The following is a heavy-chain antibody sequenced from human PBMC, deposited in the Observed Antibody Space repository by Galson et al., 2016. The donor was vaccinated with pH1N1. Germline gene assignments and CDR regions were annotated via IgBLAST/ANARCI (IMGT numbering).Heavy chain of an antibody. V-gene: IGHV3-9*01. CDR2: ISWNSGSI. CDR1: GFTFDDYA. D-gene: IGHD3-10*01. CDR3: VRANGAGSYSDS. Sequence: SLRLSCAASGFTFDDYAMQWVRQGPGKGLEWVSGISWNSGSIGYADSVKGRFTISRDNARNSLYLQMTSLGVEDTALYYCVRANGAGSYSDSCGQGTLVTVSS. J-gene: IGHJ4*02.